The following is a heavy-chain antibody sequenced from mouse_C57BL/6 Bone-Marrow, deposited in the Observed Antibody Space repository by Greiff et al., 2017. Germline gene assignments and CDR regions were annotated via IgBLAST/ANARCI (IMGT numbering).Heavy chain of an antibody. CDR2: LSSTSSNYAT. Sequence: EVQLLQSGGGLVQPKGSLKLSCAASGFTFNTYAMHWVRQAPGQGLEWVARLSSTSSNYATYYAASVKDRFTISRDVSQSMLYLQMNNLKTEDTAMYYCVRRGYWGQGTLVTVAA. CDR1: GFTFNTYA. J-gene: IGHJ3*01. CDR3: VRRGY. V-gene: IGHV10-3*01.